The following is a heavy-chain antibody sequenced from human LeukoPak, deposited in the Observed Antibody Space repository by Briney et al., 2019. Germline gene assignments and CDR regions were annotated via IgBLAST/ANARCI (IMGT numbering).Heavy chain of an antibody. Sequence: GGSLRLSCAASGFTFRRYAMTWVRQAPGKGLEWVAFIRSDGSNKYYADSVKGRFTISRDNSKNTLYLQMNSLRAEDTAVYYCAKDLEWELSRFDYWGQGTLVTVSS. CDR2: IRSDGSNK. V-gene: IGHV3-30*02. CDR1: GFTFRRYA. D-gene: IGHD1-26*01. J-gene: IGHJ4*02. CDR3: AKDLEWELSRFDY.